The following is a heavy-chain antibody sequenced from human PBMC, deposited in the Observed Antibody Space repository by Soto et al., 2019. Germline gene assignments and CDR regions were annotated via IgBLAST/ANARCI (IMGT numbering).Heavy chain of an antibody. CDR1: GFTFSSYG. D-gene: IGHD6-19*01. J-gene: IGHJ4*02. V-gene: IGHV3-33*01. Sequence: QVQLVESGGGVVQPGRSLRLSCAASGFTFSSYGMHWVRQAPGKGLEWVAVIWYDGSNKYYADSVKGRFTISRDNSKNTLYLQMNSLRAEDTAGYYCAREGGSSGWTFDYWGQGTLVTVSS. CDR2: IWYDGSNK. CDR3: AREGGSSGWTFDY.